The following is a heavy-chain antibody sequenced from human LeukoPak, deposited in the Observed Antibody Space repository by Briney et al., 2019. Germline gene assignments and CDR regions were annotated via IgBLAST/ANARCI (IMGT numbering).Heavy chain of an antibody. Sequence: PGVSLRLSCAASRFTFSTYAMNWVRQAPGQGLEWVSGISGSGDNTYYADSVRGRFTISRDKSKSTVYLQMNSLGVEDTAIYYCARGRELGAPTYFFDYWGQGTLVTVSS. J-gene: IGHJ4*02. CDR1: RFTFSTYA. CDR2: ISGSGDNT. D-gene: IGHD1-26*01. V-gene: IGHV3-23*01. CDR3: ARGRELGAPTYFFDY.